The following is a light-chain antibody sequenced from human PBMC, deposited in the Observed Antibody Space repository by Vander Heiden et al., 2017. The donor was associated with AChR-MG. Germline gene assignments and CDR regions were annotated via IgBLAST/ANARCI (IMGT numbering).Light chain of an antibody. CDR3: AAWDDSLSAWV. Sequence: QSVLTQPPSASGTPGQRVTISCSGSSSYVYWYQQLPGTAPKLLIYRNNQRPSGVPDRFSGSKSGTSASLAISGLRSEDEADYYCAAWDDSLSAWVFGGGTKLTVL. V-gene: IGLV1-47*01. CDR1: SSY. CDR2: RNN. J-gene: IGLJ3*02.